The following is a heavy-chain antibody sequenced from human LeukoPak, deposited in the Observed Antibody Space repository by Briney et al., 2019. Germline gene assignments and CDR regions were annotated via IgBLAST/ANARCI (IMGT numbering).Heavy chain of an antibody. Sequence: SETLSLTRAVYGGSFSGYYWSWIRQPPGKGLEWIGEINHSGSTNYNPSLKSRVTISVDTSKNQFSLKLSSVTAADTAVYYCARAPYDYVWGSYRRTYDYWGQGTLVTVSS. CDR1: GGSFSGYY. J-gene: IGHJ4*02. CDR3: ARAPYDYVWGSYRRTYDY. D-gene: IGHD3-16*02. CDR2: INHSGST. V-gene: IGHV4-34*01.